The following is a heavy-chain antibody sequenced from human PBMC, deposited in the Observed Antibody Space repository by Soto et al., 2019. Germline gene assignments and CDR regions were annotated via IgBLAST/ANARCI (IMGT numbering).Heavy chain of an antibody. CDR3: ARERGYDNDAFDI. V-gene: IGHV3-21*01. D-gene: IGHD5-12*01. J-gene: IGHJ3*02. Sequence: GGSLRLSCAASGFTFSSYSMNWVRQAPGKGLEWVSSISSSSSYIYYADLVKGRFTISRDNAKNSLYLQMNSLRAEDTAVYYCARERGYDNDAFDIWGQGTMVTVSS. CDR2: ISSSSSYI. CDR1: GFTFSSYS.